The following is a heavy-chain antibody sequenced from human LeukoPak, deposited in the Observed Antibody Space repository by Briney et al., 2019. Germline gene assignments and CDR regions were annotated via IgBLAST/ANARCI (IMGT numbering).Heavy chain of an antibody. J-gene: IGHJ4*02. CDR2: ITPKSGDT. CDR1: GYTFSDFY. Sequence: ASVKVSCKASGYTFSDFYIHWVRQAPGQGLEYVGWITPKSGDTYSPQRIQGRATMTRDASISTAYMELSSLRSDDTAVYFCARVRLADERAWAYWGQGTLVTVSS. V-gene: IGHV1-2*02. CDR3: ARVRLADERAWAY. D-gene: IGHD3-3*02.